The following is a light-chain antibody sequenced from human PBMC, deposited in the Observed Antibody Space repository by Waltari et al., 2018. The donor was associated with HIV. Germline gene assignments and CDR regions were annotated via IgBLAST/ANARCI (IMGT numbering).Light chain of an antibody. CDR1: VLPKQY. Sequence: SYELTQPPSVSVSPGQTARITCSGDVLPKQYAYWYQQKPGQAPVVVLAKDSERPSGIPERFSGSSSGTTVTLTISGVQAEDEADYYCQSADSSGTYAVFGGGTQLTVL. V-gene: IGLV3-25*03. CDR2: KDS. CDR3: QSADSSGTYAV. J-gene: IGLJ7*01.